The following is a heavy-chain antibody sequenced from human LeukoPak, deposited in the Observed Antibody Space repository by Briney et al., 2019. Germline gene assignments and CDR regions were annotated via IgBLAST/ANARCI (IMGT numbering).Heavy chain of an antibody. CDR2: IYYSGST. CDR1: GGSISSYC. D-gene: IGHD3-10*01. V-gene: IGHV4-59*01. J-gene: IGHJ4*02. Sequence: PSETLSLTCSVSGGSISSYCWSWLRQPPGKGLEWFGYIYYSGSTNYNPSLKSRVTISVDTSKNQFSLKLNSVTAADTAVYYCARDRRSYYGSGSYLDYWGQGTLVTVSS. CDR3: ARDRRSYYGSGSYLDY.